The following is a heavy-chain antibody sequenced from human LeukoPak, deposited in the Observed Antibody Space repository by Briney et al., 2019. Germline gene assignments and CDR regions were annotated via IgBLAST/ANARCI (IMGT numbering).Heavy chain of an antibody. CDR1: GYTFTSYY. CDR2: INPSGGST. J-gene: IGHJ4*02. CDR3: AVLTEAGTPHYFDY. V-gene: IGHV1-46*01. Sequence: ASVKVSCKASGYTFTSYYMHWVRQAPGQGLEWTGIINPSGGSTSYAQKFQGRVTMTRDMSTSTVYMELSSLRSEDTAVYYCAVLTEAGTPHYFDYWGQGTLVTVSS. D-gene: IGHD6-13*01.